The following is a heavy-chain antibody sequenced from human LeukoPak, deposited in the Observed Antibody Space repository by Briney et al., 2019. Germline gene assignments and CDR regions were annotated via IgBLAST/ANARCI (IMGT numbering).Heavy chain of an antibody. CDR2: IRSKTDGGTT. CDR1: GFTFSSYA. Sequence: GGSLRLSCAASGFTFSSYAMHWVRQAPGKGLEWVGRIRSKTDGGTTDYAAPVKGRFIISRDDSRNTLYLQMNSLKTEDTALYYCTTWADLYDYWGQGTLVTVSS. V-gene: IGHV3-15*01. J-gene: IGHJ4*02. CDR3: TTWADLYDY.